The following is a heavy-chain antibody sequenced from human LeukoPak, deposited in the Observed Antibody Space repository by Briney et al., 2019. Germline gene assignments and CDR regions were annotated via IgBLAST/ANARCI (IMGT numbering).Heavy chain of an antibody. CDR1: GGSISSSSYY. V-gene: IGHV4-39*07. J-gene: IGHJ4*02. CDR2: IYYSGNT. D-gene: IGHD3-22*01. CDR3: ARSRYVYDSSGYYFDY. Sequence: SETLSLTCTVSGGSISSSSYYWAWIRQPPGKGLEWIGSIYYSGNTYYKSSLKSRVTIAVDTSKNQFSLKLSSVTAADTAVYYCARSRYVYDSSGYYFDYWGQGTLVTVSS.